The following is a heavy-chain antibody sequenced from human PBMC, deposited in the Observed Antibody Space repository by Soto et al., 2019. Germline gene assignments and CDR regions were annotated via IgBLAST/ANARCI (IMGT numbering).Heavy chain of an antibody. Sequence: PGGSLRLSCAASGFTFSDYEMNWVRQAPGKGLEWVSYISLSGTTIHYADSVKGRFTISRDNAKNSVYLQMNSLRVDDTAIYYCAREGGFDWFYPWGQGTLVTVSS. CDR1: GFTFSDYE. CDR3: AREGGFDWFYP. V-gene: IGHV3-48*03. CDR2: ISLSGTTI. J-gene: IGHJ5*02.